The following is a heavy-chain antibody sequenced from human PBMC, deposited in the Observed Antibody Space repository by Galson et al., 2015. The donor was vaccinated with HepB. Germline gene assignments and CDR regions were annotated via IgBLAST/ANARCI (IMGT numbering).Heavy chain of an antibody. V-gene: IGHV4-34*01. CDR2: INHSGRT. Sequence: SETLSLTCAVYGGSFSGYYWSWIRQPPGKGLEWIGEINHSGRTNYNSSLKSRVTISVDTSKNQFSLKLSSVTAADTAVYYCARIGWYSRRMDVWGQGTTVTVSS. CDR3: ARIGWYSRRMDV. J-gene: IGHJ6*02. D-gene: IGHD6-19*01. CDR1: GGSFSGYY.